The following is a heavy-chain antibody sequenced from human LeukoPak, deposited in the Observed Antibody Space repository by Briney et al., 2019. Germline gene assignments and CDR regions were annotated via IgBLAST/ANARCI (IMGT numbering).Heavy chain of an antibody. Sequence: GGSLRLSCAASGFTFSSYAMSWVRQAPGKGLEWVSAVSVSVSNTYYADSVKGRFTISRDNSKNTLYLQMNSLRAEDTAMYYCARRVWCSSTNCRGFDYWGQGTPVTVSS. CDR1: GFTFSSYA. V-gene: IGHV3-23*01. CDR2: VSVSVSNT. CDR3: ARRVWCSSTNCRGFDY. J-gene: IGHJ4*02. D-gene: IGHD2-2*01.